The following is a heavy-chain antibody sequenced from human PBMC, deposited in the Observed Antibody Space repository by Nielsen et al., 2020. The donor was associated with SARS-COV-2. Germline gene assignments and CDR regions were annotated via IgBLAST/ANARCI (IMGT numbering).Heavy chain of an antibody. CDR2: IYYSGST. J-gene: IGHJ4*02. Sequence: GSLRLSCTVSGGSISSYYWSWIRQPPGKGLEWIGYIYYSGSTNYNPSLKSRVTISVDTSKNQFSLKLSSVTAADTAVYYCARGRLFYGGNSAYFDYWGQGTLVTVSS. CDR3: ARGRLFYGGNSAYFDY. D-gene: IGHD4-23*01. V-gene: IGHV4-59*01. CDR1: GGSISSYY.